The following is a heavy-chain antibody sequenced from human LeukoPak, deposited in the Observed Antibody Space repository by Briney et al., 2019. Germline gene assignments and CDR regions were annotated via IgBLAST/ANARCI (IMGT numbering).Heavy chain of an antibody. Sequence: GGSLRLSCAAFDFSFSDSTMSWVRQAAGKGLEWAAKMKEDGSDEKYVDSVKGRFTISRDNAKNSLYLQMNSLRPEDTAVYFCVVGGAGGGYFPNWGQGSLVIVSS. CDR3: VVGGAGGGYFPN. D-gene: IGHD3-16*01. V-gene: IGHV3-7*01. CDR2: MKEDGSDE. CDR1: DFSFSDST. J-gene: IGHJ1*01.